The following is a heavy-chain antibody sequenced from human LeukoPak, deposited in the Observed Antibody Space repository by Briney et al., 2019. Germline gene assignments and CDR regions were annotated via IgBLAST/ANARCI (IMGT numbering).Heavy chain of an antibody. J-gene: IGHJ3*02. CDR1: GYTFTGYY. D-gene: IGHD3-10*01. CDR3: ARGSYYYGSGWAAFDI. Sequence: GASVKVSCKASGYTFTGYYMHWVRQAPGQGLEWMGGIIPIFGTANYAQKFQGRVTITTDESTSTAYMELSSLRSEDTAVYYCARGSYYYGSGWAAFDIWGQGTMVTVSS. CDR2: IIPIFGTA. V-gene: IGHV1-69*05.